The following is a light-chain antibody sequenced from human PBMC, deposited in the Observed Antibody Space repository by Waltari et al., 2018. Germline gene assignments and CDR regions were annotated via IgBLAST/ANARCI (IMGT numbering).Light chain of an antibody. CDR3: SSYTSSTVV. J-gene: IGLJ2*01. CDR2: DVS. Sequence: QSALTQPASVSGSPGQSITISCTGTSSDVGGYNYVSWYQQHPGKAPKLMIYDVSNRPSGVSTRFSGSKSGNTASLTISGLQAEDEADYYCSSYTSSTVVFGGGTKLTVL. CDR1: SSDVGGYNY. V-gene: IGLV2-14*03.